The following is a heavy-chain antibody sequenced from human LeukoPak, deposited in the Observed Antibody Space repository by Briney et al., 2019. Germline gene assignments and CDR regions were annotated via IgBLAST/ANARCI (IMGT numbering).Heavy chain of an antibody. CDR1: GGSISSSSYN. CDR3: AREMATITYTYYYYYMDV. D-gene: IGHD5-24*01. J-gene: IGHJ6*03. Sequence: SETLSLTCTVSGGSISSSSYNWGWIRQPPGKGLEWIGSIYYSGRTYYNPSPKSRVTISVDTSKNQFSLKLSSVTAADTAVYYCAREMATITYTYYYYYMDVWGKGTTVTVSS. V-gene: IGHV4-39*07. CDR2: IYYSGRT.